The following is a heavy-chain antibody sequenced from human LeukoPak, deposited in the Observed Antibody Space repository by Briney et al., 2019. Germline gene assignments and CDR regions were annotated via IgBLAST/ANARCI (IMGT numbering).Heavy chain of an antibody. CDR1: GFTFSSYA. J-gene: IGHJ4*02. CDR2: ISGSGGST. CDR3: AKDHVIAAAGPNLFDY. Sequence: GGSLRLSCAASGFTFSSYAMSWVRQAPGKGLEWVSAISGSGGSTYYADSVKGRFTISRDNSKNTLYLQMNSLRAEDTAVYYCAKDHVIAAAGPNLFDYWGRGTLVTVSS. V-gene: IGHV3-23*01. D-gene: IGHD6-13*01.